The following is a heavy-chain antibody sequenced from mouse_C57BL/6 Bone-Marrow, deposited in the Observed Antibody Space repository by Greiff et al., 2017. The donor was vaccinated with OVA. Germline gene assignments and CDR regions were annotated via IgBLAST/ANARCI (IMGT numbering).Heavy chain of an antibody. Sequence: EVHLVESGGGLVKPGGSLKLSCAASGFTFSDYGMHWVRPAPEKGLEWVASISSGSSTIYYADTVKGRFTISGDNAKNTLFLQMTSLRSEDTAMEYCARINYWYFDVWGTGTTVTVSS. J-gene: IGHJ1*03. CDR2: ISSGSSTI. CDR3: ARINYWYFDV. V-gene: IGHV5-17*01. CDR1: GFTFSDYG.